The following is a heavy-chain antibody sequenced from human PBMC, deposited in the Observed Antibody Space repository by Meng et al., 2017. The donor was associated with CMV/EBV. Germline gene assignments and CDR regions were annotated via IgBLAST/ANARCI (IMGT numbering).Heavy chain of an antibody. D-gene: IGHD1-1*01. CDR1: GYRFSDHY. CDR3: VRDHNWGPDY. V-gene: IGHV1-2*02. J-gene: IGHJ4*02. Sequence: QGQLVQQGAGVKRPGASVKVSCQTSGYRFSDHYMHWVRQAPGQGLEWMGWIYPNSGGTHYAQKFQDRVAMTRDTSISTVYMELSRLTSDDTAVYYCVRDHNWGPDYWGQGTLVTVSS. CDR2: IYPNSGGT.